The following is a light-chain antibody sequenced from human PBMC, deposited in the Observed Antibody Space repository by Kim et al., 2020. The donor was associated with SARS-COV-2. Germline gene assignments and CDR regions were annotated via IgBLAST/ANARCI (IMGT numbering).Light chain of an antibody. V-gene: IGLV1-44*01. Sequence: QSVLTQPRSASGTPGQRVTISCSGSNSDIGSNHVNWYQQVPGAAPKLLIYINDQRPSGVPGRFSASRSGTSASLVISGLQSEDEADYYCSSWDDSLNGRLFGGGTQLTVL. CDR3: SSWDDSLNGRL. CDR1: NSDIGSNH. J-gene: IGLJ3*02. CDR2: IND.